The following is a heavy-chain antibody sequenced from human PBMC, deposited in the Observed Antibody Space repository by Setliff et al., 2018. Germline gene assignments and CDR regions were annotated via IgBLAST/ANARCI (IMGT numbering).Heavy chain of an antibody. V-gene: IGHV1-8*02. CDR2: MNPNSGNT. CDR3: ARMSHCSGGSCYSGY. Sequence: ASVKVSCKASGYTFTSYDINWVRQATGRGLEWMGWMNPNSGNTGYAQKFQGRVTMTRNTSISTAYMELSSLRSEDTAVYYCARMSHCSGGSCYSGYWGQGTLVTVSS. CDR1: GYTFTSYD. D-gene: IGHD2-15*01. J-gene: IGHJ4*02.